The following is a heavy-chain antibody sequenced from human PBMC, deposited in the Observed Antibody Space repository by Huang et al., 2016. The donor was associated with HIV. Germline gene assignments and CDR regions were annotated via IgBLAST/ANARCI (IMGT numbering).Heavy chain of an antibody. CDR1: GGSFNGHF. J-gene: IGHJ4*02. D-gene: IGHD2-21*02. CDR3: ARPRMTEGNSDSTWSYFDS. CDR2: IDHRGTT. Sequence: QVRLHQWGTGVLKPSETLSLKCAVYGGSFNGHFWTWIRQSPGKGLAWIGEIDHRGTTSSNPSLKGRVTMSVDTSKSQFDLNLTSVTATDTATYYCARPRMTEGNSDSTWSYFDSWGQGTPVIVSS. V-gene: IGHV4-34*01.